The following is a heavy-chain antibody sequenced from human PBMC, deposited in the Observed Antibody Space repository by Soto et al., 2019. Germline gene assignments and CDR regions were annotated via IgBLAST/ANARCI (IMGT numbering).Heavy chain of an antibody. V-gene: IGHV3-74*01. J-gene: IGHJ3*02. CDR2: INSDGSST. CDR3: ASSLIPESRYFDWLLYHVHAFDI. D-gene: IGHD3-9*01. CDR1: GFTFSSYW. Sequence: EVQLVESGGGLVQPGGSLRLSCAASGFTFSSYWMHWVRQAPGKGLVWCSRINSDGSSTSYADSVKGRFTISRDNAKNTLYLQMNSLRADDTAVYYCASSLIPESRYFDWLLYHVHAFDIWGQGTMVTVSS.